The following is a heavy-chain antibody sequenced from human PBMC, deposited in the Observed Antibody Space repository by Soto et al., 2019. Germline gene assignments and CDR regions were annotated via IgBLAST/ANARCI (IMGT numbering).Heavy chain of an antibody. J-gene: IGHJ4*02. Sequence: PGGSLRLSCAASGFIFSNYEMNWVRQAPGKGLEWLSYISSVGSTVYYADSVKGRFTISRDSAKSSLYLQMNSLRAEDTAVYYCAKEATNIYNFDDWGKGTLVTVSS. D-gene: IGHD1-26*01. V-gene: IGHV3-48*03. CDR2: ISSVGSTV. CDR3: AKEATNIYNFDD. CDR1: GFIFSNYE.